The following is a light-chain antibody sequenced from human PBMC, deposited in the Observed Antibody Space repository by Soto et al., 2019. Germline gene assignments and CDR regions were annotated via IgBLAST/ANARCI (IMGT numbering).Light chain of an antibody. J-gene: IGKJ1*01. V-gene: IGKV3-15*01. Sequence: EIVLTQSPCTLSLSPGERATLSCRASQSVSYNLAWYQQKPGQAPRLLIYGPSTRATGIPARFSGSGSGTEFTLTISSLQSEDFALYYCQQYNNWPRTFGQGTKVDIK. CDR3: QQYNNWPRT. CDR1: QSVSYN. CDR2: GPS.